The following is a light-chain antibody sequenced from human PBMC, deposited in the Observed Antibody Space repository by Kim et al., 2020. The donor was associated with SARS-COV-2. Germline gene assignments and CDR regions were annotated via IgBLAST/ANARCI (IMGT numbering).Light chain of an antibody. CDR1: QGISTY. CDR2: AAS. V-gene: IGKV1-8*01. Sequence: ASPGDIVTITCRADQGISTYLAWYRQKPGKAPKLLISAASTLQSGVPSRFSGSGSGTDFTLTISCLQSDDFATYYCQQYYTYPWTFGEGTKVDIK. J-gene: IGKJ1*01. CDR3: QQYYTYPWT.